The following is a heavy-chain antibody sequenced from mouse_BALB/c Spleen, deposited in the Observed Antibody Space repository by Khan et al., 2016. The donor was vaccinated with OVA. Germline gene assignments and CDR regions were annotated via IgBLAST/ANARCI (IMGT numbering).Heavy chain of an antibody. J-gene: IGHJ3*01. Sequence: EVELVESGEGSVKPGGSLKVSCAASGFTFSNYAMSWVRQTTEKRLEWVASISSGGSTYYPDSVKGRFTISRDNARNILYLQMRSLRSEDTAMYYCARDYWFVYWGQGTLVTVS. CDR1: GFTFSNYA. CDR3: ARDYWFVY. V-gene: IGHV5-6-5*01. CDR2: ISSGGST.